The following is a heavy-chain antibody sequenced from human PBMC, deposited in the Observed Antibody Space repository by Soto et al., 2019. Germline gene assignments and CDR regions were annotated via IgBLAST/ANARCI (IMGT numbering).Heavy chain of an antibody. CDR2: TYYRSRWYN. Sequence: SQTLSLTCVISGDSVSSNRAAWNWIRLSPSRGLEWLARTYYRSRWYNDYAVSVRSRITVNPDTSKNQFSLQLTSVTPVDTAVYYCAGTTSHQWYYMDVWGKGTTVTVSS. CDR1: GDSVSSNRAA. CDR3: AGTTSHQWYYMDV. V-gene: IGHV6-1*01. J-gene: IGHJ6*03. D-gene: IGHD1-7*01.